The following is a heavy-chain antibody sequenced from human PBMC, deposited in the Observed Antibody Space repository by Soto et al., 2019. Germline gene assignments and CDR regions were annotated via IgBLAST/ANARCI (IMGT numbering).Heavy chain of an antibody. CDR1: GYTFTSYA. V-gene: IGHV1-3*01. J-gene: IGHJ6*02. CDR2: INAGNGNT. CDR3: ARNNRYYYYYGMDV. D-gene: IGHD1-20*01. Sequence: QVQLVQSGAEVKKPGASVKVSCKASGYTFTSYAMHWVRQAPGQRLEWMGWINAGNGNTKYSQKFQGRVTITRDTSASTAYMELSSLRSGDTAVYYCARNNRYYYYYGMDVWGQGTTVTVSS.